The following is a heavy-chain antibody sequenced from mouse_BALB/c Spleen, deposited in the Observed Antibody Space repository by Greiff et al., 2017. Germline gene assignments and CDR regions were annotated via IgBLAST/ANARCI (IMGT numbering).Heavy chain of an antibody. CDR1: GFTFSSYT. J-gene: IGHJ3*01. CDR3: ARRDAWFAY. V-gene: IGHV5-12-2*01. Sequence: VQLKQSGGGLVQPGGSLKLSCAASGFTFSSYTMSWVRQTPEKRLEWVAYISNGGGSTYYPDTVKGRFTISRDNAKNTLYLQMSSLKSEDTAMYYCARRDAWFAYWGQGTLVTVSA. CDR2: ISNGGGST.